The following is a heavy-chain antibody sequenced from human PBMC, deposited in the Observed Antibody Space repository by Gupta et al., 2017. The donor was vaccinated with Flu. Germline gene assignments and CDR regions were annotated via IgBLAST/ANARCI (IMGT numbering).Heavy chain of an antibody. D-gene: IGHD2-15*01. J-gene: IGHJ6*02. CDR2: IKQDGSEK. CDR3: ARDRVVVAGYYYGMDV. V-gene: IGHV3-7*01. Sequence: EVQLVESGGGLVQPGGSLRLSCAASGFTFSTYWMRWVRQAPGKELEWGANIKQDGSEKYYVDSVKGRVTISRDNAKNSLHLQMNSLRADDTAVYYCARDRVVVAGYYYGMDVWGQGTTVTVSS. CDR1: GFTFSTYW.